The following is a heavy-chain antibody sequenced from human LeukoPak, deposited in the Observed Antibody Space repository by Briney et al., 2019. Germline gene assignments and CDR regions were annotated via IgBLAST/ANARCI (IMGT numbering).Heavy chain of an antibody. CDR3: ARETRIAAAGPFDY. J-gene: IGHJ4*02. Sequence: SWVRQPPGKGLEWIGEINHSGSTNYNPSLKSRVTISVDTSKNQFSLKLSSVTAADTAVYYCARETRIAAAGPFDYWGQGTLVTVSS. D-gene: IGHD6-13*01. V-gene: IGHV4-34*01. CDR2: INHSGST.